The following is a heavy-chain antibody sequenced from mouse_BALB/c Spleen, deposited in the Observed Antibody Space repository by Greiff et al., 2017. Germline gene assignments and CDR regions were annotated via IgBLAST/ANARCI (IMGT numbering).Heavy chain of an antibody. J-gene: IGHJ4*01. CDR3: ANHYYGYAMDY. Sequence: EVKLVESGPGLVKPSQSLSLTCTVTGYSITSDYAWNWIRQFPGNKLEWMGYISYSGSTSYNPSLKSRISITRDTSKNQFFLQLNSVTTEDTATYYCANHYYGYAMDYWGQGTSVTVSS. D-gene: IGHD1-2*01. CDR1: GYSITSDYA. CDR2: ISYSGST. V-gene: IGHV3-2*02.